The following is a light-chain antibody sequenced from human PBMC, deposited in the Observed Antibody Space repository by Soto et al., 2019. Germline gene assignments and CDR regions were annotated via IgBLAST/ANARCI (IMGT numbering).Light chain of an antibody. V-gene: IGLV2-11*01. Sequence: QSALTQPRSVSGSPGQPVTISCTGTSSDVGGYNYVSWYQQHPGKAPKLIIYSVSERPSGVPNRFSGSKSGNTASLTISGLQAEDEADYYCCSYAGSYTWVFGGGTKVTVL. CDR1: SSDVGGYNY. CDR3: CSYAGSYTWV. J-gene: IGLJ3*02. CDR2: SVS.